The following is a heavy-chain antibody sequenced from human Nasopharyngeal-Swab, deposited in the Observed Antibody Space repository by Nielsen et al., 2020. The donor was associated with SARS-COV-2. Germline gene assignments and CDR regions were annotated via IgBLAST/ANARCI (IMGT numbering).Heavy chain of an antibody. CDR1: GGSFSGYY. J-gene: IGHJ6*02. V-gene: IGHV4-34*01. Sequence: GSLRLSCAVYGGSFSGYYWSWIRQPPGKGLEWIGEINHSGSTNYNPSLKSRVTISVDTSKNQFSLKLSSVTAADTAVYYCARKGDYYYYYGMDVWGQGTTVTVSS. CDR2: INHSGST. CDR3: ARKGDYYYYYGMDV.